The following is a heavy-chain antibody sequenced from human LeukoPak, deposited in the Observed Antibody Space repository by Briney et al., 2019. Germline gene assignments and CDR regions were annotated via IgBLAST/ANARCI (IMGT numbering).Heavy chain of an antibody. D-gene: IGHD1-1*01. CDR3: ARQTGAGLFILS. J-gene: IGHJ4*02. CDR1: GGSISSYY. Sequence: SETLSLTCTVSGGSISSYYWSWIRQPPGKGLEWIGYIYYSGSTNYNPSLKSRVTISVDTSKNQFSLILTSVTAADTAVYYCARQTGAGLFILSGGQGTLVTVSS. CDR2: IYYSGST. V-gene: IGHV4-59*08.